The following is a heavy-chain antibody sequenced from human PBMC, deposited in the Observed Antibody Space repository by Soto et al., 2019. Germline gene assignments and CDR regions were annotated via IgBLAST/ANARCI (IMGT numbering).Heavy chain of an antibody. D-gene: IGHD3-10*01. CDR2: IIPILGIA. CDR3: ARGTPGFATGRGYYYYMDV. J-gene: IGHJ6*03. V-gene: IGHV1-69*02. CDR1: GGTFSSYT. Sequence: SVKVSCKASGGTFSSYTISWVRQAPGQGLEWMGRIIPILGIANYAQKFQGRVTITADKSTSTAYMELSSLRSEDTAVYYCARGTPGFATGRGYYYYMDVWGKGTTVTVSS.